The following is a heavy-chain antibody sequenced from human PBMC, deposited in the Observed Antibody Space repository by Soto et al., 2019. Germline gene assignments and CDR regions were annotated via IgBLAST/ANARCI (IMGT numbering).Heavy chain of an antibody. D-gene: IGHD1-7*01. CDR3: ARGGNFHHSYYYYGMDV. V-gene: IGHV3-30-3*01. Sequence: QVQLVESGGGVVQPGRSLRLSCAASGFTFSSYAMHWVRQAPGKGLEWVAVISYDGSNKYYADSVKGRFTISRDNSKNTLYLQMNSLRAEDTAVYYCARGGNFHHSYYYYGMDVWGQGTTVTVSS. J-gene: IGHJ6*02. CDR2: ISYDGSNK. CDR1: GFTFSSYA.